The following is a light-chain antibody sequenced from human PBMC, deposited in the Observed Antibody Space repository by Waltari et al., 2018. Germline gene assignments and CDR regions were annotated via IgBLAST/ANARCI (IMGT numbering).Light chain of an antibody. Sequence: QSVLTQPPSASGTPGQRVTISCSGSGSKLLMYRNDQRPSGVPDRFSGSKSGTSGSLAISGLRSEDEADYYCAAWDGSLSGWLFGGGTKLTVL. V-gene: IGLV1-47*01. J-gene: IGLJ3*02. CDR2: RND. CDR1: GSK. CDR3: AAWDGSLSGWL.